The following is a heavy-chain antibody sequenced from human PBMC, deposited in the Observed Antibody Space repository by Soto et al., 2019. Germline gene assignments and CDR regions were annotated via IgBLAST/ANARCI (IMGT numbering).Heavy chain of an antibody. D-gene: IGHD6-19*01. CDR2: ISGSGGST. J-gene: IGHJ3*02. V-gene: IGHV3-23*01. CDR1: GGNFSSYA. CDR3: APRIGSGWLHAFDI. Sequence: GGSMRLPCAASGGNFSSYARSWVRQDTGKGLEWVSAISGSGGSTYYADSVKGRFTISRDNSKNTLYLQMNSLRAEDTAVYYCAPRIGSGWLHAFDIWGQGTMVSVSS.